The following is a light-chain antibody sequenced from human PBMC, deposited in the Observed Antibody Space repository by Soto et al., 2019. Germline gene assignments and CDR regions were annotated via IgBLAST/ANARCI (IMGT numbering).Light chain of an antibody. CDR2: GAS. CDR1: QSVSSSY. CDR3: QQYGISPPYT. J-gene: IGKJ2*01. Sequence: EIVLTQSPGTLSLSPVERATLSCRASQSVSSSYLAWYQQKPGQAPRLLIYGASSRATGIPDRFSGSGSGTDFTLTISRLEPEDFAVYYCQQYGISPPYTFGQGPKLEIK. V-gene: IGKV3-20*01.